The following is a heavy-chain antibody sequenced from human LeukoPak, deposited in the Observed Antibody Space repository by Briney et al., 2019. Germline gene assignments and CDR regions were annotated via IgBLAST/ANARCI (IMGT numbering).Heavy chain of an antibody. Sequence: GGSLRLSCAASGSTFSSYWMHWVRQAPGKGLVWVSRINSDGSSTSYADSVKGRFTISRDNAKNTLYLQMNSLRAEDTAVYYCAKDGSIAAAGTFDYWGQGTLVTVSS. J-gene: IGHJ4*02. CDR2: INSDGSST. CDR1: GSTFSSYW. V-gene: IGHV3-74*01. D-gene: IGHD6-13*01. CDR3: AKDGSIAAAGTFDY.